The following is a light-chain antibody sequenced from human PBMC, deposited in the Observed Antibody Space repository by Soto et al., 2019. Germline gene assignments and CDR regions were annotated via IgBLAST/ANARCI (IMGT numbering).Light chain of an antibody. CDR3: SSYAAGSLYL. CDR1: SRDVGAYDY. CDR2: YVD. J-gene: IGLJ1*01. Sequence: QSVLTQPASISGSPGQSITISCTGTSRDVGAYDYVSWYLQYPDKAPQLLIYYVDHRPSGVSSRFSGSKSGNTASLTISGLQAEDVGEYYCSSYAAGSLYLLGNVTKETVL. V-gene: IGLV2-14*03.